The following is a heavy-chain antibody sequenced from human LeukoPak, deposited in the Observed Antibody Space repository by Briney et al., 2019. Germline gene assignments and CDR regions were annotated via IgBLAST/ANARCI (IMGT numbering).Heavy chain of an antibody. Sequence: GGSLRLSCVASGFTFGPYWMHWVRQVPGKGLVWVSRINNDGSGTIYADSVKGRFTVSRDNSKDTLFLQMNSLRAEDTAVYYCARGGGDHAFDIWGQGTMVTVSS. CDR1: GFTFGPYW. CDR3: ARGGGDHAFDI. CDR2: INNDGSGT. D-gene: IGHD3-16*01. J-gene: IGHJ3*02. V-gene: IGHV3-74*01.